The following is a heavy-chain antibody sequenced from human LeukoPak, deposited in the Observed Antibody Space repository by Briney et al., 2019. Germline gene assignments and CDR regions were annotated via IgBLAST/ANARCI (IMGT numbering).Heavy chain of an antibody. CDR2: ISGSGGST. CDR3: ARLGYCSSTSCYLDYYYYGMDV. V-gene: IGHV3-23*01. D-gene: IGHD2-2*01. J-gene: IGHJ6*02. Sequence: GGSLRLSCAASGFTFSSHAMIWVRQAPGKGLEWVSAISGSGGSTYYADSVKGRFTISRDNYKNTLYLQINSLRAEDTAVYYCARLGYCSSTSCYLDYYYYGMDVWGQGTTVTVSS. CDR1: GFTFSSHA.